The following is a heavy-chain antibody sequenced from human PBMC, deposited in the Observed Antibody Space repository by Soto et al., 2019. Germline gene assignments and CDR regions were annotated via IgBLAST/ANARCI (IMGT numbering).Heavy chain of an antibody. CDR3: ATAMIVEPRVADY. CDR2: IYPADSDT. D-gene: IGHD3-22*01. Sequence: PGESLKISCKGSGYSFTRSWIGWVRQMPGKGLEWMGIIYPADSDTRYSPSFQGQVTISADKSISTAYLQWSSLKASDTAMYYCATAMIVEPRVADYWGQGTLVTVSS. J-gene: IGHJ4*02. V-gene: IGHV5-51*01. CDR1: GYSFTRSW.